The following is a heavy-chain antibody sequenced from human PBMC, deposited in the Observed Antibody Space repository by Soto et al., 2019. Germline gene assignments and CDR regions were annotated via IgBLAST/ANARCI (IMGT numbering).Heavy chain of an antibody. D-gene: IGHD2-15*01. J-gene: IGHJ4*02. Sequence: SGPTLVNPTQTLTLTCTFSGFSLSSSGVGVGWIRQPPGKALEWLALIYWDDDKRYSPSLKSRLTITKDTSKNQVVLTMTNKDPVDTATYYCAHRPSYCSGGSCYSGFDYWGQGTLVTVSS. V-gene: IGHV2-5*02. CDR1: GFSLSSSGVG. CDR2: IYWDDDK. CDR3: AHRPSYCSGGSCYSGFDY.